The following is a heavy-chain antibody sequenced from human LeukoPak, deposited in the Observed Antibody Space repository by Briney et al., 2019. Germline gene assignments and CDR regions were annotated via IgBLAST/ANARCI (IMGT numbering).Heavy chain of an antibody. CDR3: ARPKIGYSYVDAVDI. Sequence: SETLSLTCAVSGYSISSGYYWGWIRQPPGKGLEWIGSIYHSGSTYYNPSLKSRVTISVDTSKNQFSLKLSSVTAADTAVYYCARPKIGYSYVDAVDIWGQGTMVTVSS. D-gene: IGHD5-18*01. J-gene: IGHJ3*02. V-gene: IGHV4-38-2*01. CDR1: GYSISSGYY. CDR2: IYHSGST.